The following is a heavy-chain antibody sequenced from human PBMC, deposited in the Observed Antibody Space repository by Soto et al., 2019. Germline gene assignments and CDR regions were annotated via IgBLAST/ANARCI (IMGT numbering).Heavy chain of an antibody. Sequence: EVQLVESGGGLVKPGGSLRLSCAASGFTFSNAWMSWVRQAPGKGLEWVGRIKSKTDGGTTDYAAPVKGRFTISRDDSKNTLYLQMNSLKTEDTAVYYGTTVYGVTVTTPFDYWGQGTLVTVSS. CDR1: GFTFSNAW. CDR3: TTVYGVTVTTPFDY. D-gene: IGHD4-17*01. J-gene: IGHJ4*02. V-gene: IGHV3-15*01. CDR2: IKSKTDGGTT.